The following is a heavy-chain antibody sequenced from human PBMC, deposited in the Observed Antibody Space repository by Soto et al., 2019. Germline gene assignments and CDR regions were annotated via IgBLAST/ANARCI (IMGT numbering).Heavy chain of an antibody. CDR1: GFPFSKAW. CDR3: TKVLGYCSGGNCFPFDY. V-gene: IGHV3-15*01. J-gene: IGHJ4*02. Sequence: EVQLVESGGGLVKPGGSLRLSCAASGFPFSKAWMSWVRQVPGKGLEWVGRIKSKADGGTTDYAAPVKGRFTISSDDSSNTLYLQMNSLKTEDTAAYYSTKVLGYCSGGNCFPFDYWGQGAVVTVSS. CDR2: IKSKADGGTT. D-gene: IGHD2-15*01.